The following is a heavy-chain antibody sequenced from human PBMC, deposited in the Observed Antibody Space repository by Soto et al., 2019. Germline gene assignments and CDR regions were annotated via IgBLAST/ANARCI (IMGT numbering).Heavy chain of an antibody. V-gene: IGHV1-24*01. Sequence: ASLKVSCNVSGCTLTELSMHWVRQAPGKGLEWMGGFDPEDGETIYAQKFQGRVTITRDTSASTAYMELSSLRSEDTAVYYCARDKITGILEYWGQGTLVTVSS. CDR1: GCTLTELS. CDR2: FDPEDGET. J-gene: IGHJ4*02. CDR3: ARDKITGILEY. D-gene: IGHD1-20*01.